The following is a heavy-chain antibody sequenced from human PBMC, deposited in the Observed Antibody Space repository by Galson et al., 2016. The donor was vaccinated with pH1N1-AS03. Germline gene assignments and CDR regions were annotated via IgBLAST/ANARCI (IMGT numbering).Heavy chain of an antibody. V-gene: IGHV3-23*01. CDR3: AKSSRYYDSSAYFSEAFDI. Sequence: SLRLSCAASGFGVSGNAMTWVRQAPGKGLEWVSSIGSDLKTHYANSVKGRFSISRDNSKNTLYLQMNSLRAEGTAVYNCAKSSRYYDSSAYFSEAFDIWGQGTMVTVSS. CDR1: GFGVSGNA. J-gene: IGHJ3*02. D-gene: IGHD3-22*01. CDR2: IGSDLKT.